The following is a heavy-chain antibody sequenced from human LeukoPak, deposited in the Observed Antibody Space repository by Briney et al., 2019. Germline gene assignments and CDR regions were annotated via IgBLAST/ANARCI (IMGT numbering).Heavy chain of an antibody. J-gene: IGHJ5*02. CDR1: GGSISSGDYY. D-gene: IGHD3-22*01. CDR3: ARPYYYDSRIDP. CDR2: MYYSGST. V-gene: IGHV4-30-4*01. Sequence: PSETLSLTCTVSGGSISSGDYYWSCIRQPPGKGLEWIGYMYYSGSTYYNPSLKSRATISVDTSKNQFSLKLSSVTAADTAVYYCARPYYYDSRIDPWGQGTLVTVYS.